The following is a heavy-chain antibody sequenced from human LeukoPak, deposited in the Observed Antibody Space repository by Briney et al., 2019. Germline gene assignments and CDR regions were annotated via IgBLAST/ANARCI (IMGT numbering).Heavy chain of an antibody. CDR1: GFTFSSSV. CDR3: AKGGYCSSTSCIFDY. V-gene: IGHV3-23*01. Sequence: GGSLRLSCAASGFTFSSSVMGWVRQTPGKGREWVSAISNSGGSINYADSVKGRFTISRDNSKNTLYLQMNGLRAEDTAIYYCAKGGYCSSTSCIFDYWGQGTLATVSS. J-gene: IGHJ4*02. CDR2: ISNSGGSI. D-gene: IGHD2-2*01.